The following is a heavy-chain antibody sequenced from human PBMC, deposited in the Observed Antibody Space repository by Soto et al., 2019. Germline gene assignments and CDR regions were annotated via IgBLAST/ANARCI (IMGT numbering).Heavy chain of an antibody. Sequence: ASVKVSCKASGYTFTGYYTHWVRQAPGQGLEWMGWINPNSGGTNYAQKFQGRVTMTRDTSISTAYMELSRLRSDDTAVYYCARDLEYYYDSSGHGSDYWGQGTLVTVSS. D-gene: IGHD3-22*01. V-gene: IGHV1-2*02. CDR2: INPNSGGT. CDR3: ARDLEYYYDSSGHGSDY. CDR1: GYTFTGYY. J-gene: IGHJ4*02.